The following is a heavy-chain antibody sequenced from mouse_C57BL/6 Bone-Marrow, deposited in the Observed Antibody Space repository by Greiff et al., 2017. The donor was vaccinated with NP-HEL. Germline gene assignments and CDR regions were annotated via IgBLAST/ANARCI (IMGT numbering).Heavy chain of an antibody. CDR2: IDPETGGT. Sequence: VQLQQSGAELVRPGASVTLSCKASGYTFTDYEMHWVKQTPVHGLEWIGAIDPETGGTAYNQKFKGKAILTADKSSSTAYMELRSLTSEDSAVFYCKRWGTTYSYYARGYWGQGTSVTVSA. V-gene: IGHV1-15*01. CDR3: KRWGTTYSYYARGY. D-gene: IGHD1-1*01. CDR1: GYTFTDYE. J-gene: IGHJ4*01.